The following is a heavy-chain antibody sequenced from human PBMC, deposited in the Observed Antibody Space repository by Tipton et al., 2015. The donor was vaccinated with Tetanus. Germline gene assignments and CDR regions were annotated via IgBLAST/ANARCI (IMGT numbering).Heavy chain of an antibody. Sequence: QLVQSGGEVKKPGESLKISCKGSGYIFNNYWIGWVRQKPGKGLEWMGIIYPGNCDTRYSPSFQGQVTISVDKSISTAYLQRGSLKASDTSMFYCAGAHCSDGVCNFDFWGQGALVTVAS. CDR3: AGAHCSDGVCNFDF. CDR2: IYPGNCDT. V-gene: IGHV5-51*01. J-gene: IGHJ4*02. D-gene: IGHD2-8*01. CDR1: GYIFNNYW.